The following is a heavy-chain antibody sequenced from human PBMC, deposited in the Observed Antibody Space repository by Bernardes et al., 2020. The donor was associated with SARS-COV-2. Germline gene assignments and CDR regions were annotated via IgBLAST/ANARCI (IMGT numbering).Heavy chain of an antibody. CDR2: TYYSASI. CDR1: GGSISSTSYY. CDR3: ARHGGAMVTPRLDYFDS. D-gene: IGHD3-16*01. J-gene: IGHJ4*02. Sequence: SETLSLTCSVSGGSISSTSYYWGWIRQPPGKGLEWIGSTYYSASIYYNPSLKSRVTISVDTSKSQFSLKLSSVIAADTAVYYCARHGGAMVTPRLDYFDSWGQGALVTVSS. V-gene: IGHV4-39*01.